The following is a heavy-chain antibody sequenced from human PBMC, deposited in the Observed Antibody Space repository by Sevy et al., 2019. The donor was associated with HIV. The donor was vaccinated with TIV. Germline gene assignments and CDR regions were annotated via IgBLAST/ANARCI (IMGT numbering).Heavy chain of an antibody. D-gene: IGHD1-26*01. CDR1: GYTFTGYY. Sequence: ASVKVSCKASGYTFTGYYMHWVRQAPGQGLEWMGRINPNSGGTNYAQKFQGRVTMTRDTSISTAYMELSRLRSDDTAVYYCARDRGGSYHTRFFDYWGQGTLVTVS. CDR3: ARDRGGSYHTRFFDY. V-gene: IGHV1-2*06. CDR2: INPNSGGT. J-gene: IGHJ4*02.